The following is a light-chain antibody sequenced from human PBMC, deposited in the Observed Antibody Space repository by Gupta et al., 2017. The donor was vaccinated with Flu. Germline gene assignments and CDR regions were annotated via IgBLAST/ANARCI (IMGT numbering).Light chain of an antibody. CDR1: QSLLYSSNNKNY. CDR2: WAS. Sequence: DIVMTQSPDSLAVSLGERATINCKSSQSLLYSSNNKNYLAWYQQKPGQPPKLLIHWASTRQSGVPDRFSGSGSGTDFTLTISSLQAEDVAVYYCQQVDTTPWAFGHGTKVDIK. V-gene: IGKV4-1*01. CDR3: QQVDTTPWA. J-gene: IGKJ3*01.